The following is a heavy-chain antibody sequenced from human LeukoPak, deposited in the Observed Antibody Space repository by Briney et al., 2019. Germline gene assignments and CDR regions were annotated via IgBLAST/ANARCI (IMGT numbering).Heavy chain of an antibody. J-gene: IGHJ3*02. CDR3: ARGGGIVGAHDAFDI. CDR2: IYYSGST. V-gene: IGHV4-59*01. Sequence: PSETLSLTCTVSGGSISSYYWGWIRQPPGKGLEWIGYIYYSGSTNYNPSLKSRVTISVDTSKNQFSLKLSSVTAADTAVYYCARGGGIVGAHDAFDIWGQGTMVTVSS. D-gene: IGHD1-26*01. CDR1: GGSISSYY.